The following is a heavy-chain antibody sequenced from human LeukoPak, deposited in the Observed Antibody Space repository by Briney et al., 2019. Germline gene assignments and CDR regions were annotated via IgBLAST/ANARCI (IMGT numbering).Heavy chain of an antibody. CDR2: IYYSGST. V-gene: IGHV4-39*01. D-gene: IGHD3-10*01. Sequence: SETLSLTCTVSGGSISSSYYYWGWIRQPPGTGLEWIGSIYYSGSTYYNPSLKSRVTISVDTSKNQFSLKLSSVTAADTAVYYCARGLLWFGESNYYFDYWGQGTLVTVSS. J-gene: IGHJ4*02. CDR3: ARGLLWFGESNYYFDY. CDR1: GGSISSSYYY.